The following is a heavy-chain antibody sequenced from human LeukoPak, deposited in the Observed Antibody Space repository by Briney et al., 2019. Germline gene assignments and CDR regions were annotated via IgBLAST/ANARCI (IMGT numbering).Heavy chain of an antibody. Sequence: ASVKVSCKASGYTFTSYGISWVRQAPGHGLEWMGWISANNGNTKYNTKYAQNLQVRVTMTTDISTSTAYMELRTLRSDDTAVYYCARDRDRSGSQSYWGQGTLVTVSS. CDR3: ARDRDRSGSQSY. V-gene: IGHV1-18*01. J-gene: IGHJ4*02. CDR2: ISANNGNTKYNT. CDR1: GYTFTSYG. D-gene: IGHD1-26*01.